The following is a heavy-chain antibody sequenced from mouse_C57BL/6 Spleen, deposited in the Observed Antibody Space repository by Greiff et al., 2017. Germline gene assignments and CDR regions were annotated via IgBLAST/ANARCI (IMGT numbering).Heavy chain of an antibody. Sequence: EVHLVESGGGLVKPGGSLKLSCAASGFTFSDYGMHWVRQAPEKGLEWVAYISSGSSTIYYADTVKGRFTISRDNAKNTLFLQMTSLRSEDTAMYYCARGGYYYGSSTFAYWGQGTLVTVSA. CDR2: ISSGSSTI. J-gene: IGHJ3*01. CDR3: ARGGYYYGSSTFAY. V-gene: IGHV5-17*01. CDR1: GFTFSDYG. D-gene: IGHD1-1*01.